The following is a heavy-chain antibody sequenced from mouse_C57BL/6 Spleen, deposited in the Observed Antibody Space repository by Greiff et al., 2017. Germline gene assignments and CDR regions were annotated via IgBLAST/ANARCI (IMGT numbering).Heavy chain of an antibody. D-gene: IGHD2-4*01. V-gene: IGHV1-64*01. Sequence: QVQLQQSGAELVKPGASVKLSCKASGYTFTSYWMHWVKQWPGQGLEWIGMIHPNSGNTNYNEKFKSKATLTVDKSSRPAYMQLSILTSEDSAVYYCARRDYDSWFAYWGQGTLVTVSA. CDR2: IHPNSGNT. J-gene: IGHJ3*01. CDR1: GYTFTSYW. CDR3: ARRDYDSWFAY.